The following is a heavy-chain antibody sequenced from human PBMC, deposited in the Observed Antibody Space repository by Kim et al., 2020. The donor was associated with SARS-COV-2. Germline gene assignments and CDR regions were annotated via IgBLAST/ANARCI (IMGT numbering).Heavy chain of an antibody. Sequence: SETLSLTCTVSGGSVSSGSYYWSWIRQPPGKGLEWIGYIYYSGSTNYNPSLKSRVTISVDTSKNQFSLKLSSVTAADTAVYYCARVSPKFMVRGGRSWGQGTLVTVSS. J-gene: IGHJ4*02. V-gene: IGHV4-61*01. CDR3: ARVSPKFMVRGGRS. CDR1: GGSVSSGSYY. CDR2: IYYSGST. D-gene: IGHD3-10*01.